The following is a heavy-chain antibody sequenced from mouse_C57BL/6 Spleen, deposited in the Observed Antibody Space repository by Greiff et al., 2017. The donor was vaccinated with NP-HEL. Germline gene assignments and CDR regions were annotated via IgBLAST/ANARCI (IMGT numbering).Heavy chain of an antibody. V-gene: IGHV1-55*01. Sequence: VQLQQSGAELVKPGASVKMSCKASGYTFTSYWITWVKQRPGQGLEWIGDIYPGSGSTNYNEKFKSKATLTVDTSSSPAYMQLSSLTSEDSAVYYWARLSYYSNYADYWGQGTTLTVSS. J-gene: IGHJ2*01. CDR1: GYTFTSYW. CDR2: IYPGSGST. CDR3: ARLSYYSNYADY. D-gene: IGHD2-5*01.